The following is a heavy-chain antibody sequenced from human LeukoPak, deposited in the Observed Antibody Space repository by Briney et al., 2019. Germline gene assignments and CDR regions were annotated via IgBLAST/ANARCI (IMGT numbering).Heavy chain of an antibody. J-gene: IGHJ4*02. CDR3: AKTGERDY. D-gene: IGHD7-27*01. V-gene: IGHV3-7*01. CDR1: GFTFNKSW. Sequence: GGSLRLSCAASGFTFNKSWMSWVLQAPGKGPEWEANIKEDGTQKYYVDSVRGRFTISRDNAENSLYLQMNSLRDEDTAVYYCAKTGERDYWGRGTLVTVSS. CDR2: IKEDGTQK.